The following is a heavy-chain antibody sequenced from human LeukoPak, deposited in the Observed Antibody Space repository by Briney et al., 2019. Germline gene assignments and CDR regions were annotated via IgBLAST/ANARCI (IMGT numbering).Heavy chain of an antibody. CDR2: MRSGGTYV. J-gene: IGHJ4*02. D-gene: IGHD1-26*01. V-gene: IGHV3-21*01. CDR1: GFTFSSFA. CDR3: STDRPTGASRVFLVQ. Sequence: RGSLRLSCAASGFTFSSFAMTWGRQAPGPGLGGVSSMRSGGTYVSYPNSVRGRFTIPREKAKTTLYLLMNKLRAAAQAVLYFSTDRPTGASRVFLVQWGQGTLVTVSS.